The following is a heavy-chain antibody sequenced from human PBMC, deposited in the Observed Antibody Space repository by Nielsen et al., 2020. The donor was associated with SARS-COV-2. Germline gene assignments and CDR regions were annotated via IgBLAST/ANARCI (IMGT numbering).Heavy chain of an antibody. CDR3: AKNPSRRDYGADY. Sequence: GESLKISCAASGFTFSSYAMSWVRQAPGKGLEWVSSIGAIDGSTNYAESLRGRFTISRDNSKNTLYLQINSLRAEDTAMYHCAKNPSRRDYGADYWGQGTLVTVSS. D-gene: IGHD4-17*01. J-gene: IGHJ4*02. CDR2: IGAIDGST. CDR1: GFTFSSYA. V-gene: IGHV3-23*01.